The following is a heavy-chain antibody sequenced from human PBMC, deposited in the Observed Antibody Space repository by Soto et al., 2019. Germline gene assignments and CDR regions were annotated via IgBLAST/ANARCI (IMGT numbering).Heavy chain of an antibody. J-gene: IGHJ4*02. CDR3: AGLYHYDSSGYYDY. D-gene: IGHD3-22*01. CDR1: GNSFTTYY. CDR2: INPSGGRT. V-gene: IGHV1-46*01. Sequence: ASVKVSCKASGNSFTTYYMHWVRQAPGQGLEWMGIINPSGGRTTYAQKFQGRVPMTRDTSTSTFHMELSSLTSEDTAVYYCAGLYHYDSSGYYDYWGQGTLVTVSS.